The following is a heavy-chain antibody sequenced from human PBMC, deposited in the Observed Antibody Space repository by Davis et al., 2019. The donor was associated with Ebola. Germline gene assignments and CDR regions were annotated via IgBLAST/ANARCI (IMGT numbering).Heavy chain of an antibody. CDR3: ARYCHYTDCSYFDC. CDR1: GFIFSNYD. D-gene: IGHD2-15*01. J-gene: IGHJ4*02. Sequence: GESLKISCAASGFIFSNYDMSWVRQVPGKGLEWVSTISASGGHTHYSDSVKGRFTISRDNSKNTLYLQMNSLGAEDTATYYCARYCHYTDCSYFDCWGQGTMVAVSS. V-gene: IGHV3-23*01. CDR2: ISASGGHT.